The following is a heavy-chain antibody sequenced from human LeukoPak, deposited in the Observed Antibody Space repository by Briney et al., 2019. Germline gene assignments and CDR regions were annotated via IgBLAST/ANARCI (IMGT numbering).Heavy chain of an antibody. Sequence: GGSLRLSCAASGFTFSSFWMSWVRQAPGKGLEWVANIKQDGSAKFYVDSVKGRFTISRDNAKNSLYLQMNSLRAEDTAVYYCARDLIREMATPFDAFDIWGQGTMVTVSS. CDR2: IKQDGSAK. J-gene: IGHJ3*02. CDR3: ARDLIREMATPFDAFDI. V-gene: IGHV3-7*01. D-gene: IGHD5-24*01. CDR1: GFTFSSFW.